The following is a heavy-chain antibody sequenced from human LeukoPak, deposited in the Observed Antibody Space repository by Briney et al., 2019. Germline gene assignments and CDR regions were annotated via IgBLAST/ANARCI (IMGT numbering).Heavy chain of an antibody. J-gene: IGHJ4*02. CDR2: IYYSGST. CDR3: ARSRIAVAGNGVLGY. V-gene: IGHV4-59*01. D-gene: IGHD6-19*01. Sequence: SETLSLTCSVSGGSISTYYWTWIRQPPGKGLEWIGYIYYSGSTNYNPSLKSRVTISLDTSKNQFSLKLSSVTAADTAVYYCARSRIAVAGNGVLGYWGQGTLVTVSS. CDR1: GGSISTYY.